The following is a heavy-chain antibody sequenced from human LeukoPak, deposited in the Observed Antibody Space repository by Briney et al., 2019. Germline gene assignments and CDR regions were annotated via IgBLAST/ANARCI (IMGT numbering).Heavy chain of an antibody. CDR1: GFTFSDYY. CDR2: ISSSSSYI. CDR3: ATESVELATIPLGY. D-gene: IGHD5-24*01. V-gene: IGHV3-11*06. Sequence: KPGGSLRLSCAASGFTFSDYYMSWIRQAPGKGLEWVSSISSSSSYIYYADSVKGRFTISRDNAKNSLSLQMNSLRADDTAVYYCATESVELATIPLGYWGQGTLVTVSS. J-gene: IGHJ4*02.